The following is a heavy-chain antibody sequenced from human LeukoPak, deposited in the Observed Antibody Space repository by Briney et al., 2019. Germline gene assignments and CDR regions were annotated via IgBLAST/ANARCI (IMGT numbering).Heavy chain of an antibody. D-gene: IGHD6-13*01. V-gene: IGHV3-33*06. J-gene: IGHJ4*02. CDR1: GSTFSSYG. CDR3: AKAAAAGPALLDY. Sequence: PGGSLRLSCAASGSTFSSYGMHWVRQAPGKGLEWVAVIWYGGSNKYCADSVKGRFTISRDNSKNTLYLQMNSLRVEDTAAYYCAKAAAAGPALLDYWGQGTLVTVSS. CDR2: IWYGGSNK.